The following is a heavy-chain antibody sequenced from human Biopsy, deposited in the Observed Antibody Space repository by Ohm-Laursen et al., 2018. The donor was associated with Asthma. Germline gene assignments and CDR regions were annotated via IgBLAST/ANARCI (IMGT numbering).Heavy chain of an antibody. V-gene: IGHV1-2*06. CDR2: IDPNSGGT. Sequence: ASVKVSCKPSGYPFTDYYVHWVRQAPGQGLEWMGRIDPNSGGTNYAQKFLGRVTMTRDTSVNTAFMVLSRLRSDDTAVYYCARIKIRIGAGTDRYFDLWGRGTLVTVSS. CDR3: ARIKIRIGAGTDRYFDL. J-gene: IGHJ2*01. D-gene: IGHD3-16*01. CDR1: GYPFTDYY.